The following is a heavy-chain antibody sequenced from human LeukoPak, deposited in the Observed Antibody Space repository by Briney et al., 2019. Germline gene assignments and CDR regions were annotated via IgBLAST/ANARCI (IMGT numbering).Heavy chain of an antibody. CDR2: IYTSGST. V-gene: IGHV4-61*09. D-gene: IGHD3-22*01. CDR3: ARGGYYVGGFDY. CDR1: GGSISSGSYY. J-gene: IGHJ4*02. Sequence: SETLSLTCTVSGGSISSGSYYWSWIRQPAGKGLEWIGHIYTSGSTNYNPSLKSRVTISVDTSKNQFSLKLTSVTAADTAVYYCARGGYYVGGFDYWGRGTLVTVSS.